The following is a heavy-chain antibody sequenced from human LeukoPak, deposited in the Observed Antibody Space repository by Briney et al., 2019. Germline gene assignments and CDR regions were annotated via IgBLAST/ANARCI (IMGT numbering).Heavy chain of an antibody. V-gene: IGHV4-30-2*01. CDR3: ARGSYPCAPNFDS. Sequence: SQTLSLTCVVSGASISSGGYSWNWLRQPPGKALEWIGYIYHNGNTNYNLSLRSRLTISGDMSKNQFSLQLASVTAADTAVYFCARGSYPCAPNFDSWGQGTLVTVSS. D-gene: IGHD2-21*01. J-gene: IGHJ4*02. CDR1: GASISSGGYS. CDR2: IYHNGNT.